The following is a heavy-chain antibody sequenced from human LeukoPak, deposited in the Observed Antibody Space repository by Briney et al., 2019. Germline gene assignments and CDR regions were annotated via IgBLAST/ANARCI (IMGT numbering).Heavy chain of an antibody. CDR1: GFSISDYW. V-gene: IGHV3-7*01. CDR2: TKQDGSEK. J-gene: IGHJ4*02. CDR3: FTSLGY. Sequence: GGSLRLSCAASGFSISDYWMSWVRQAPGKGLEWVANTKQDGSEKYYVDSVKGRFTISTDNAKNSLYLQMNSLRAEDTAVYYCFTSLGYWGQGTLVTVSS. D-gene: IGHD3-16*01.